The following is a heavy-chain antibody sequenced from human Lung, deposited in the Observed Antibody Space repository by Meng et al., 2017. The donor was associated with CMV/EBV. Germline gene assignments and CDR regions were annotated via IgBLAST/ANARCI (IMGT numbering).Heavy chain of an antibody. CDR2: VSGSGGST. CDR3: AKALTFHYDSSGYFDS. CDR1: GFTFSTYE. V-gene: IGHV3-23*01. J-gene: IGHJ4*02. D-gene: IGHD3-22*01. Sequence: SGFTFSTYEMSGVRQAPGKGLEWVAIVSGSGGSTYYADSVKGRFTISRDNSKNTLYLQMNSLRAEDTAVFYCAKALTFHYDSSGYFDSWGQGTLVTVS.